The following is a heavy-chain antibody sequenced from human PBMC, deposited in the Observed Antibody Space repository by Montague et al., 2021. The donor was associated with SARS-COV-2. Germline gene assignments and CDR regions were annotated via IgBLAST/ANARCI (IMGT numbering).Heavy chain of an antibody. CDR1: GGSISSSSYY. Sequence: SETLSLTCTVSGGSISSSSYYWGWIRQPPGKGLEWIGSIYYSGSTYYNPSLKSRVTISVDTSKNQFSLKLSSATAADTAVYYCASQVPDFWSGIDYWGQGTLVTVSS. V-gene: IGHV4-39*07. D-gene: IGHD3-3*01. CDR3: ASQVPDFWSGIDY. CDR2: IYYSGST. J-gene: IGHJ4*02.